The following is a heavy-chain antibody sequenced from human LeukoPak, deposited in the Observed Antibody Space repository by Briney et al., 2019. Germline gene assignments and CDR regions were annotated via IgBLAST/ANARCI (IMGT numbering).Heavy chain of an antibody. CDR3: ARDLASSSIDY. CDR2: INPNSGGT. CDR1: GYSFTGYY. J-gene: IGHJ4*02. D-gene: IGHD6-6*01. Sequence: ASVKVSCKASGYSFTGYYMHWVRQAPGQGLEWMGWINPNSGGTNYAQKFQGRVTMTRDMSISTAYMELSRLRSDDTAVYYCARDLASSSIDYWGQGTLVTVSS. V-gene: IGHV1-2*02.